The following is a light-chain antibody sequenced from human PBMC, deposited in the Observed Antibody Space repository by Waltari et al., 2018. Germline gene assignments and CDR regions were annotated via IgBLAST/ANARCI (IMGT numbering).Light chain of an antibody. V-gene: IGLV2-14*03. J-gene: IGLJ1*01. CDR2: DVS. CDR1: SSDIGIYNY. CDR3: TSFSSDSTPLV. Sequence: QSALTQPASVSGSLGQSITMSCTGTSSDIGIYNYVSWYQQHPGKAPKLLIYDVSNRPSGVSNLFSGSKASNTASLTIAGLQSEDEADYYCTSFSSDSTPLVFGTGTRVTV.